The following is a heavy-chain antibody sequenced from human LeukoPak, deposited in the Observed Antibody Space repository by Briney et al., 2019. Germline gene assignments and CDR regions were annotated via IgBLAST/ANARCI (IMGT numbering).Heavy chain of an antibody. CDR1: GGSISSGGFY. J-gene: IGHJ4*02. CDR3: ARRYSYGYYFDY. V-gene: IGHV4-61*08. D-gene: IGHD5-18*01. CDR2: IYYSGST. Sequence: SETLSLTCTVSGGSISSGGFYWSWIRQPPGKGLEWIGYIYYSGSTNYNPSLKSRVTISIDTSKNQFSLKLSSVTAADTAVYYCARRYSYGYYFDYWGQGTLVTVSS.